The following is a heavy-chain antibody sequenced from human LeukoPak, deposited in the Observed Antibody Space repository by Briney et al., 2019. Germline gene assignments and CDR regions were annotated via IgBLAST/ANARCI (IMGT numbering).Heavy chain of an antibody. CDR3: ARGASGSYFWFDP. D-gene: IGHD1-26*01. V-gene: IGHV4-59*01. CDR2: IYYSGST. J-gene: IGHJ5*02. CDR1: GGSISSYY. Sequence: SETLSLTCTVSGGSISSYYWSWIRQPPGKGLEWIGYIYYSGSTYYNPSLKSRVTISVDTSKNQFSLKLSSVTAADTAVYYCARGASGSYFWFDPWGQGTLVTVSS.